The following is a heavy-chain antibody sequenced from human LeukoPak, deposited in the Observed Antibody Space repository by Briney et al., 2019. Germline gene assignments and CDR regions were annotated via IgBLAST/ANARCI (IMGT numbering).Heavy chain of an antibody. V-gene: IGHV3-7*03. CDR2: IKQDGSEN. J-gene: IGHJ5*02. CDR1: GFTFSSYW. CDR3: ARVDGSGSYYGWFDP. D-gene: IGHD3-10*01. Sequence: GGSLRLSCAASGFTFSSYWMSWVRQAPGKGLEWVANIKQDGSENYYVDSVKGRFTISRDNAKNSLYLQMNSLRAEDTALYHCARVDGSGSYYGWFDPWGQGTLVTVSS.